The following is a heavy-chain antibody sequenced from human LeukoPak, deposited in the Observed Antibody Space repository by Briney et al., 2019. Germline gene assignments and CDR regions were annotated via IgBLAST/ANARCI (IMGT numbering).Heavy chain of an antibody. D-gene: IGHD3/OR15-3a*01. J-gene: IGHJ6*03. Sequence: GGSLRLSCAASGFTFSSYWMSWVRQAPGKGLEWVANIKQDGSEKYYVDSVKGRFTISRDDAKNSLYLQMNSLRAEDTAVYYCARRQWTGRFSVAGYYYMDVWGKGTTVTVSS. CDR2: IKQDGSEK. V-gene: IGHV3-7*01. CDR3: ARRQWTGRFSVAGYYYMDV. CDR1: GFTFSSYW.